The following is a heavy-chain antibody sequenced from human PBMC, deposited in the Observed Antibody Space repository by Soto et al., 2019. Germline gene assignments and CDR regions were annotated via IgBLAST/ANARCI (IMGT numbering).Heavy chain of an antibody. CDR3: ARVPIVVVPAAEYYYYYAMDV. V-gene: IGHV3-21*01. CDR1: GFTFSSYS. J-gene: IGHJ6*02. Sequence: GGSLRLSCAASGFTFSSYSMNWVRQAPGKGLEWVSSISSSSSYIYYADSVKGRFTISRDNAKNSLYLQMNSLRAEDTAVYYCARVPIVVVPAAEYYYYYAMDVWGQGATVTVSS. D-gene: IGHD2-2*01. CDR2: ISSSSSYI.